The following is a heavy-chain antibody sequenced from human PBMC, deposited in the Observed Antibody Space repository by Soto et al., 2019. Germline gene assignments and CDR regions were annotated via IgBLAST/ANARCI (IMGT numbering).Heavy chain of an antibody. CDR2: IKSKTDGGTT. D-gene: IGHD3-16*02. J-gene: IGHJ4*02. CDR1: GFTFSNAW. V-gene: IGHV3-15*01. CDR3: TTDTVYDYVWGSYRYIYDY. Sequence: GSLRLSCAASGFTFSNAWMSWVRQAPGKGLEWVGRIKSKTDGGTTDYAAPVKGRFTISRDDSKNTLYLQMNSLKTEDTAVYYCTTDTVYDYVWGSYRYIYDYWGQGTLVTVSS.